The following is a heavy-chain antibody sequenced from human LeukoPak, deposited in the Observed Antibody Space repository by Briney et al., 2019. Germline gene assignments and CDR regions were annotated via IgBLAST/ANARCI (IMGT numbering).Heavy chain of an antibody. D-gene: IGHD3-10*01. Sequence: GESLRLSCAASGFTFSSYEMNWVRQAPGKGLEWVSYISSSGSTIYYADSVKGRFTISRDNAKNSLYLQMNSLRAEDTAVYYCARWTNNYYGSGYYMDVWGKGTTVTISS. V-gene: IGHV3-48*03. CDR3: ARWTNNYYGSGYYMDV. J-gene: IGHJ6*03. CDR1: GFTFSSYE. CDR2: ISSSGSTI.